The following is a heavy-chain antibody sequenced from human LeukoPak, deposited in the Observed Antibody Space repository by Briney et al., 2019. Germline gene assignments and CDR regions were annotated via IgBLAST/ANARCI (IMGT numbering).Heavy chain of an antibody. V-gene: IGHV4-39*02. CDR3: ARSSGTGTFSY. D-gene: IGHD6-25*01. J-gene: IGHJ4*02. CDR1: GDSISRSTYY. Sequence: PSETLSLTCTVSGDSISRSTYYWAWFRQPPGKGLKWIGSVYYGRSSYFNPSLESRATISVDTSKNHFSLKMSSVTAADTAVYYCARSSGTGTFSYWGQGTLVTVSS. CDR2: VYYGRSS.